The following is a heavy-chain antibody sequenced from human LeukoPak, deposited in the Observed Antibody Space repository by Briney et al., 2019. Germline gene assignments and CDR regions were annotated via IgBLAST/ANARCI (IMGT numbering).Heavy chain of an antibody. V-gene: IGHV4-38-2*02. CDR3: ARGYGKFDY. J-gene: IGHJ4*02. Sequence: SETLSLTCTVSGYSISSGYYWGWIRQPPGKGLEWIGSIYHSGSTYYNPSLKSRVTISVDTSKNQFSLKLSSVTAADTAVYYCARGYGKFDYWGQGALVTVSS. CDR1: GYSISSGYY. CDR2: IYHSGST. D-gene: IGHD4-17*01.